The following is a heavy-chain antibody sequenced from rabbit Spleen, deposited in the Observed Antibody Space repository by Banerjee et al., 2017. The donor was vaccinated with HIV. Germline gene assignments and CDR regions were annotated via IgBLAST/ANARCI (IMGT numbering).Heavy chain of an antibody. CDR1: GFDFSSYG. Sequence: QEQLVESGGGLVQPGGSLKVSCKASGFDFSSYGVSWVRQAPGKGLEWIACIYTGSGATAYASWAKGRVTISKTSSTTVTLQMTSLTAADTATYFCARDAGSSFSSYGMDLWGPGTLVTVS. CDR3: ARDAGSSFSSYGMDL. CDR2: IYTGSGAT. V-gene: IGHV1S45*01. D-gene: IGHD8-1*01. J-gene: IGHJ6*01.